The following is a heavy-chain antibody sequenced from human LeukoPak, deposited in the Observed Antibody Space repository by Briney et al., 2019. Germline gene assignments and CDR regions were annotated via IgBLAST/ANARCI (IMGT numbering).Heavy chain of an antibody. CDR2: IYSGGST. V-gene: IGHV3-53*01. J-gene: IGHJ3*02. D-gene: IGHD3-22*01. Sequence: GGSLRLSCAASGFTVSSNYMSWVRQAPGKGLQWVSVIYSGGSTYYADSVKGRFTISRDDSKNTLYLQMNSLRAEDTAVYYCASRDYYDSSGYFDAFDIWGQGTMVTVSS. CDR1: GFTVSSNY. CDR3: ASRDYYDSSGYFDAFDI.